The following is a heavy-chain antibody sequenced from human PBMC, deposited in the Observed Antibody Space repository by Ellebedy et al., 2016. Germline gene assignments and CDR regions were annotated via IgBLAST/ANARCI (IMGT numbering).Heavy chain of an antibody. CDR2: IYHSGST. CDR1: GGSISSSNW. V-gene: IGHV4-4*02. D-gene: IGHD2-2*01. J-gene: IGHJ5*02. Sequence: GSLRLSCAVSGGSISSSNWWSWVRQPPGKGLEWIGEIYHSGSTNYNPSLKSRVTISVDKSKNQFSLKLSSVTAADTAVYYCARDSCSSTSCHPGGNWFDPWGQGTLVTVSS. CDR3: ARDSCSSTSCHPGGNWFDP.